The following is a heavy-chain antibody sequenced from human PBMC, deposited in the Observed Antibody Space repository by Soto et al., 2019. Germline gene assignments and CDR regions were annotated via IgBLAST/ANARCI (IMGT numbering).Heavy chain of an antibody. D-gene: IGHD3-10*01. Sequence: QVQVVQSGVDVRRPGSSVKVSCKASGDTFKNCVISWVRQAPGQGLESMGGIIPLFGTTDFAQRFQGRLTITTDESTTTAYMELSRLRSEDTATYYCAAELGFGKLSVVWGQGTTVIVSS. CDR2: IIPLFGTT. J-gene: IGHJ6*02. V-gene: IGHV1-69*01. CDR1: GDTFKNCV. CDR3: AAELGFGKLSVV.